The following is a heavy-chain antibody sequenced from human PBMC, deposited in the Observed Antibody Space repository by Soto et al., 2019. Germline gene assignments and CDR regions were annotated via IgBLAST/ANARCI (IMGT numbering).Heavy chain of an antibody. V-gene: IGHV4-61*08. J-gene: IGHJ6*02. CDR3: ARSPNYYYYGFDV. CDR2: IYYRGST. D-gene: IGHD3-10*01. CDR1: GGSVSSGDYF. Sequence: SETLSLTCTVSGGSVSSGDYFWSWLRQSPGERLEWIAYIYYRGSTNYNPSLKSRATISVDTSKSQVSLTLTSMTAADAALYYCARSPNYYYYGFDVWGQGTAVTVSS.